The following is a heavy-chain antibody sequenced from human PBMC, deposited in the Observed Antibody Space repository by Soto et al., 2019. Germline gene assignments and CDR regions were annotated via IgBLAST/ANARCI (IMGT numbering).Heavy chain of an antibody. V-gene: IGHV3-23*01. Sequence: EVQLLESGGGLVQPGGSLRLSCAASGFTFSSYAMSWVRQAPGKGLEWVSAISGSGGSTYYADSVKGRFTISRDNSKNTLYLQMNSLRAEDTAVYYCAKDQMITFGGVIVKTSFDYWGQGTLVTVSS. D-gene: IGHD3-16*02. J-gene: IGHJ4*02. CDR1: GFTFSSYA. CDR2: ISGSGGST. CDR3: AKDQMITFGGVIVKTSFDY.